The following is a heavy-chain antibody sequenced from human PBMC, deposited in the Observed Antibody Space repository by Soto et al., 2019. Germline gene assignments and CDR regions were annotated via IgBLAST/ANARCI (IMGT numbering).Heavy chain of an antibody. CDR2: IVPLFGTA. J-gene: IGHJ4*02. Sequence: QVQLVQSGAEVKKPGSSVKVSCKASGGTFSSYAIDWVRQAPGQGLEWMGGIVPLFGTANYAQKFQGRITITADESTSTAYMELRSLRSEDTAVYYCARGVHYDSSGYYYFYWGQGTLVTVSS. CDR1: GGTFSSYA. D-gene: IGHD3-22*01. CDR3: ARGVHYDSSGYYYFY. V-gene: IGHV1-69*01.